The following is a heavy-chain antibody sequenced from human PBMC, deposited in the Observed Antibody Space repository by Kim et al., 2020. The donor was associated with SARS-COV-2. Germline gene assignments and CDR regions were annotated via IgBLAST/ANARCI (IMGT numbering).Heavy chain of an antibody. CDR3: ARELVPGYGGLDY. J-gene: IGHJ4*02. D-gene: IGHD4-17*01. Sequence: YAQKFQGRVTMTRDTSTSTVYMELSSLRSEDTAVYYCARELVPGYGGLDYWGQGTLVTVSS. V-gene: IGHV1-46*01.